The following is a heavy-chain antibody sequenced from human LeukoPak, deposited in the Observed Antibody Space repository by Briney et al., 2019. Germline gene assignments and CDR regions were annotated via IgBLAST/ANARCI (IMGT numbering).Heavy chain of an antibody. Sequence: ASVTVSCKVSGYTLTELSMHWVRQAPGKGLEWMGGFDPEDGETIYAQKFQGRVTMTEDTSTDTAYMELSSLRSEDTAVYYCATGTPALGYCSGGSCSSYYYYMDVWGKGTTVTVSS. D-gene: IGHD2-15*01. V-gene: IGHV1-24*01. CDR1: GYTLTELS. CDR2: FDPEDGET. J-gene: IGHJ6*03. CDR3: ATGTPALGYCSGGSCSSYYYYMDV.